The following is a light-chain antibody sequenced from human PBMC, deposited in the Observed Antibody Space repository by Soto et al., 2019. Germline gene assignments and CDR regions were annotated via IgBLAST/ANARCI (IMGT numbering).Light chain of an antibody. Sequence: QSVLTQPASVSGSPGQSITISCTGTSSDVGGYNYVSWYQQHPGKAPKPMIYEVSNRPSGVSNRFSCSKSGTTASLTISGLRAEDEADYYCSSYTSIITLYVFGSGTKVTV. CDR3: SSYTSIITLYV. J-gene: IGLJ1*01. V-gene: IGLV2-14*01. CDR2: EVS. CDR1: SSDVGGYNY.